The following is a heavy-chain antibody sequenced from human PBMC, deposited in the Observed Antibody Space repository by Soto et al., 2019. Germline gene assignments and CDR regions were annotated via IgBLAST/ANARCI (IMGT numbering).Heavy chain of an antibody. D-gene: IGHD2-2*01. CDR1: GGTFSSYA. CDR3: ARDSDIVVVPAARPYYGMDV. V-gene: IGHV1-69*01. CDR2: IIPIFGTA. J-gene: IGHJ6*02. Sequence: QVQLVQSGAEVKKPGSSVKVSCKASGGTFSSYAISWVRQAPGQGLEWMGGIIPIFGTANYAQKFQGRVTITADESTNTAYMELSSLRSEDTAVYYCARDSDIVVVPAARPYYGMDVWGQGTTVTVSS.